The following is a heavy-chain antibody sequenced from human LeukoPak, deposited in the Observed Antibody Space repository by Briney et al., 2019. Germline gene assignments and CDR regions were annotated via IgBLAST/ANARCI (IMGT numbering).Heavy chain of an antibody. V-gene: IGHV3-23*01. CDR2: ISYTGSST. J-gene: IGHJ5*02. Sequence: PGGSLRLSCAASGFTFSSYAMNWVRQAPGNGLEWVSVISYTGSSTYYADSVKGRFTISRDNSKNTLYLQMNSLRAEDTAIYYCGKGTVAGTWGNNWFDPWGQGTLVTVSS. D-gene: IGHD3-16*01. CDR3: GKGTVAGTWGNNWFDP. CDR1: GFTFSSYA.